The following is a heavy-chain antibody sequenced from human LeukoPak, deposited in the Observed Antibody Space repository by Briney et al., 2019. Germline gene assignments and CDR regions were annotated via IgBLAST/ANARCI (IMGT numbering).Heavy chain of an antibody. CDR1: GFTLSSYW. CDR3: ARDSGYCSSTSCYLEH. J-gene: IGHJ1*01. Sequence: PGGSLRLSCAAYGFTLSSYWMSWVRQAPGKGLEWVANIKQDGSEKYYENYVKGRFTISRDNAKNSLYLQMNSRRAEDTAVYYCARDSGYCSSTSCYLEHWGQGTLVTVCS. D-gene: IGHD2-2*03. CDR2: IKQDGSEK. V-gene: IGHV3-7*01.